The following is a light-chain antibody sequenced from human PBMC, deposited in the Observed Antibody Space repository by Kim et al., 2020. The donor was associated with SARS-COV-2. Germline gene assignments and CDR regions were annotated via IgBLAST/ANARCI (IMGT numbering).Light chain of an antibody. J-gene: IGLJ2*01. CDR2: GKN. CDR3: NSRDSNDNVV. Sequence: VALGQTVRITCQGDSLRSYYATGYQQKPGQAPILFIYGKNNRPSGIPDRFSGSSSGNTASLTITGTQAGDEADYYCNSRDSNDNVVFGGGTQLTVL. CDR1: SLRSYY. V-gene: IGLV3-19*01.